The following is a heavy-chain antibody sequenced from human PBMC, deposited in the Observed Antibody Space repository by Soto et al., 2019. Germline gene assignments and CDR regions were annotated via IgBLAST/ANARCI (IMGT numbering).Heavy chain of an antibody. CDR3: ARVMAYEQQLVPFDY. D-gene: IGHD6-13*01. V-gene: IGHV1-2*02. CDR1: GYTFIGYY. J-gene: IGHJ4*02. Sequence: VKVSCKTSGYTFIGYYLNWVRQAPGQGLEWMGWVNPHTGGTHYAQKFDGRVTMTRDTSTYTAYMELSGLKFDDTATYFCARVMAYEQQLVPFDYWGQGTLVTVSS. CDR2: VNPHTGGT.